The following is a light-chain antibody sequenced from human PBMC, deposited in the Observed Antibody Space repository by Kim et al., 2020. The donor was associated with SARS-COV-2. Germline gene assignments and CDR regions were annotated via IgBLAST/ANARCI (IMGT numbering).Light chain of an antibody. CDR1: SSNIGSNT. J-gene: IGLJ1*01. CDR3: AACDDSLNGL. Sequence: PWQRVTISCSGGSSNIGSNTVNWYQQFPGAAPKLLIYSNDQRPSGVPDRFSGSKSGTSASLVISGLQSEDEAVYYCAACDDSLNGLFGTGTKVTVL. CDR2: SND. V-gene: IGLV1-44*01.